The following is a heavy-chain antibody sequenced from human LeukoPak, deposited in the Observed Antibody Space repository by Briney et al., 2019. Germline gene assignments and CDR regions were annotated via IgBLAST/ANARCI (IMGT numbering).Heavy chain of an antibody. J-gene: IGHJ6*02. V-gene: IGHV3-7*01. Sequence: GGSLRLPCAASGFTFSSYWMSWVRQAPGKGLEWVANIKQDGSEKYYVDSVKGRFTISRDNAKNSLYLQMNSLRAEDSAVYYCARGSATYYYGMDVWGQGTTVTVSS. CDR2: IKQDGSEK. CDR3: ARGSATYYYGMDV. CDR1: GFTFSSYW.